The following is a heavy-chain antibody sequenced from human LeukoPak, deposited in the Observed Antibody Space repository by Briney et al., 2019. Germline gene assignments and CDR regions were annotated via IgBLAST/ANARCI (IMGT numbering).Heavy chain of an antibody. D-gene: IGHD6-19*01. Sequence: ASVKVSCKASGYSFTKFGISWVRQAPGRGLEWVGWIYNGNTKYTQSLQGRVTMTTDTSTSTAYMELRSLISDDTAVYYCARGSSGTEGFDPWGQGTLVVVSS. CDR2: IYNGNT. CDR1: GYSFTKFG. V-gene: IGHV1-18*04. J-gene: IGHJ5*02. CDR3: ARGSSGTEGFDP.